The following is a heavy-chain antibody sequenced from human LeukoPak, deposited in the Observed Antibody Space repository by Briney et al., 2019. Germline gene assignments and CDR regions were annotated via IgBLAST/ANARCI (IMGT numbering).Heavy chain of an antibody. CDR1: GYTFTSYG. Sequence: ASVKVSCKASGYTFTSYGISWVRQAPGQGLEWMGIINPSGGSTSYAQKFQGRVTMTRDTSTSTVYMELSSLRSEDTAVYYCARDAAAVVVVAGPLYYFDYWGQGTLVTVSS. V-gene: IGHV1-46*01. J-gene: IGHJ4*02. CDR3: ARDAAAVVVVAGPLYYFDY. D-gene: IGHD2-15*01. CDR2: INPSGGST.